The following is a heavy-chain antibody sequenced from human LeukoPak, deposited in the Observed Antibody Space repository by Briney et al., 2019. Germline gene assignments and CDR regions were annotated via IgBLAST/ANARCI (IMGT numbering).Heavy chain of an antibody. CDR1: GFTFDDYA. CDR2: ISWNSGSI. D-gene: IGHD3-10*01. J-gene: IGHJ3*02. V-gene: IGHV3-9*01. CDR3: ARGPSGAFDI. Sequence: GGSLRLSCAASGFTFDDYAMHWVRQAPGKGLEWVSGISWNSGSIGYADSVKGRFTISRDNAKNSLYLQMNSLRAEDTAVYYCARGPSGAFDIWGQGTMVTVSS.